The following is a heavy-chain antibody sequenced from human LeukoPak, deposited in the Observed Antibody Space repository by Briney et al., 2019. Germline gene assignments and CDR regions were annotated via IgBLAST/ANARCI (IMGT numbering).Heavy chain of an antibody. Sequence: QPGGSLRLSCAASGFTFSTYDMSWVRQAPGKGLEWVACIGGSGGAIYYRDSVKGRFTISRDNSKSTLYLQMNSLRADDKAVYFCAKWMSRVQAFDIWGQGTMVTVSS. V-gene: IGHV3-23*01. D-gene: IGHD5-12*01. CDR3: AKWMSRVQAFDI. J-gene: IGHJ3*02. CDR2: IGGSGGAI. CDR1: GFTFSTYD.